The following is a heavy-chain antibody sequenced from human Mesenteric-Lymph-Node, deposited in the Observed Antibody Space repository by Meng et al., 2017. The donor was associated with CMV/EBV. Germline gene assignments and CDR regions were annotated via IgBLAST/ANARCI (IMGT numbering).Heavy chain of an antibody. CDR2: ITHDANNK. CDR3: ARGYSSTFLDQ. V-gene: IGHV3-30-3*01. CDR1: GFIFSDYP. D-gene: IGHD2-2*01. Sequence: GESLKISCATSGFIFSDYPMHWVRQTPGGGLEWLALITHDANNKYYADSVRGRFTISRDNTRSTLYLQMNSLRGEDTAVYYCARGYSSTFLDQWGQGMLVTVSS. J-gene: IGHJ4*02.